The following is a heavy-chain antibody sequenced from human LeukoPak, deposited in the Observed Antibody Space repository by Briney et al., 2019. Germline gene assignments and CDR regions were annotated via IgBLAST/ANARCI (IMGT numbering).Heavy chain of an antibody. CDR2: ISYDGSNK. J-gene: IGHJ4*02. CDR1: GFTFSSYG. V-gene: IGHV3-30*03. Sequence: GGSLRLSCAASGFTFSSYGMHWVRQASGKGLEWVAVISYDGSNKYYADSVKGRFTISRDNSKNTLYLQMNSLRAEDTAVYYCASLGSGQQLVPPFDYWGQGTLVTVSS. CDR3: ASLGSGQQLVPPFDY. D-gene: IGHD6-13*01.